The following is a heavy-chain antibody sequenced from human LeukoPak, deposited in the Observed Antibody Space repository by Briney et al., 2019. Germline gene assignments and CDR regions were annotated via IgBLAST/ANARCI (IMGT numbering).Heavy chain of an antibody. CDR1: GGSISSYY. J-gene: IGHJ4*02. V-gene: IGHV4-59*01. Sequence: SETLSLTCTVSGGSISSYYWSWIRQPPGKGLEWIGYIYYSGSTNYNPSLKSRVTISVDTSKNQFSLKLSSVTAADTAVYYYARTGDSFDYWGQGTLVTVSS. D-gene: IGHD7-27*01. CDR3: ARTGDSFDY. CDR2: IYYSGST.